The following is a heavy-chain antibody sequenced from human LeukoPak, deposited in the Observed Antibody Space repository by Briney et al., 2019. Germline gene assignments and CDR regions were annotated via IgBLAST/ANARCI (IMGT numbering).Heavy chain of an antibody. CDR3: ARHQYYYGSGSYYNHYGMDV. CDR1: GYSFTSYW. J-gene: IGHJ6*02. V-gene: IGHV5-51*01. Sequence: GESLKISCKGSGYSFTSYWIGWVRQMPGKGLEWMGIIYPGDSDTRYSPSFQGQVTISADKSISTAYLQWSSLKASDTAMYYCARHQYYYGSGSYYNHYGMDVWGQGTTVTVSS. CDR2: IYPGDSDT. D-gene: IGHD3-10*01.